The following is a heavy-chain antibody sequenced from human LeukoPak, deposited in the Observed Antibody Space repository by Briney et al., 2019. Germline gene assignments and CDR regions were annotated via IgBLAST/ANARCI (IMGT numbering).Heavy chain of an antibody. CDR3: ARDVYYGSGSPRLDY. Sequence: GGSLRLSCAASGFTFSSYGMHWVRQAPGKGLEWVAFIRYDGSNKYYADSVKGRFTISRDNSKNTLYLQMNSLRAEDTAVYYCARDVYYGSGSPRLDYWGQGTLVTVSS. J-gene: IGHJ4*02. D-gene: IGHD3-10*01. V-gene: IGHV3-30*02. CDR2: IRYDGSNK. CDR1: GFTFSSYG.